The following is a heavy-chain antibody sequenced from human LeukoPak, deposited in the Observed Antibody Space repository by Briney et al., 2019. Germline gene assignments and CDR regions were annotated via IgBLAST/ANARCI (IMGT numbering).Heavy chain of an antibody. CDR3: ARDTAPYGDYGNWFDP. V-gene: IGHV1-69*04. CDR1: GGTFSSYA. J-gene: IGHJ5*02. CDR2: IIPILGIA. Sequence: SVKVSCKASGGTFSSYAISWVRQAPGQGLEWMGRIIPILGIANYAQKFQGRVTITADKSTSTAYMELSSLRSEDTAVYYCARDTAPYGDYGNWFDPWGQGTLVTVSS. D-gene: IGHD4-17*01.